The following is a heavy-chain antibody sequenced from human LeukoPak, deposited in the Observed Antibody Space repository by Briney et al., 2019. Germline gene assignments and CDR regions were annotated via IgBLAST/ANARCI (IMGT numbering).Heavy chain of an antibody. CDR3: ARNIVATTHYYYGMDV. D-gene: IGHD5-12*01. J-gene: IGHJ6*04. CDR1: GGSFSSYA. Sequence: GASVKVSCKASGGSFSSYAISWVRQAPGQGREWMGGIIPIFGTANYAQKFQGRVTITADESTSTAYMELSSLRSEDTAVYYCARNIVATTHYYYGMDVWGKGSTVTVSS. V-gene: IGHV1-69*01. CDR2: IIPIFGTA.